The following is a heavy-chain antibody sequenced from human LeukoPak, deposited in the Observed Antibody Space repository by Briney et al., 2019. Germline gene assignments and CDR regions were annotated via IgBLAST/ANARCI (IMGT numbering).Heavy chain of an antibody. Sequence: ASVKVSCKASGYTFTSYDINWVRQAPGRGLEWMGWINPNSGNTGYAQKFQGRVTMTRNTSISTAYMELSSLRSEDTAVYYCTRGDYDFWSGYHNWFDPWGQGTLVTVSS. CDR2: INPNSGNT. CDR3: TRGDYDFWSGYHNWFDP. D-gene: IGHD3-3*01. CDR1: GYTFTSYD. V-gene: IGHV1-8*01. J-gene: IGHJ5*02.